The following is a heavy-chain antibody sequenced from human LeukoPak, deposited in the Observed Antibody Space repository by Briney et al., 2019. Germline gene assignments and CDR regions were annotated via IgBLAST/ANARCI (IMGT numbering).Heavy chain of an antibody. CDR3: ARYGYGSGGDY. J-gene: IGHJ4*02. CDR2: ISSSGST. CDR1: GDSISSGDYY. V-gene: IGHV4-61*02. D-gene: IGHD3-10*01. Sequence: SETLSLTCTVSGDSISSGDYYWSWIRQPAGKGLEWIGRISSSGSTNYNPSLKSRVTISVDTSKNQFSLKLSSVTAADTAVYYCARYGYGSGGDYWGQGTLVTVSS.